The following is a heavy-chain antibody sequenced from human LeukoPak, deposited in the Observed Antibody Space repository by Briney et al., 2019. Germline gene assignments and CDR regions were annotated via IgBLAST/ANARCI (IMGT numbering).Heavy chain of an antibody. CDR3: AKVPKYCGGDCYSYVDY. CDR1: GFTFSNFG. V-gene: IGHV3-23*01. J-gene: IGHJ3*01. Sequence: PGGSLRLSCAASGFTFSNFGLSWVRQAPGKGLEWVSIISGSGTTTLYADSVRGRFTVSRDNSKNMLYLQMNTLRAEDTAVYYCAKVPKYCGGDCYSYVDYWGQGTKVTVSP. CDR2: ISGSGTTT. D-gene: IGHD2-21*02.